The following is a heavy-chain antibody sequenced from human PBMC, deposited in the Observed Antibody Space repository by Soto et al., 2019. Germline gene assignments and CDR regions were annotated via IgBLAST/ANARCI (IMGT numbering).Heavy chain of an antibody. V-gene: IGHV1-18*01. CDR2: IIPYNDNT. CDR3: ARKPYSHYYGMDV. J-gene: IGHJ6*02. Sequence: ASVKVSCKVSGYIFSDYGINWVRLAPGQGLEWMGWIIPYNDNTKYAENFQGRVTLTTDTSTNTVYMELRSLTPDDTGVYFCARKPYSHYYGMDVWGQGTSVTVSS. CDR1: GYIFSDYG. D-gene: IGHD2-21*01.